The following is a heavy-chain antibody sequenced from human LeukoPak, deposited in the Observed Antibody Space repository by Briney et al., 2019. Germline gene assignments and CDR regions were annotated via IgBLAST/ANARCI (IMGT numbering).Heavy chain of an antibody. CDR2: INPIGGST. Sequence: ASVKVSCKTSGYTFTTYFMHWVRQAPGQGLEWEAIINPIGGSTNYAQKFQGRVTVTRDLSTSTVYMELSNLGSEDTAVFYCARLTRNASPFDYWGQGTLVTVSS. V-gene: IGHV1-46*01. CDR3: ARLTRNASPFDY. J-gene: IGHJ4*02. CDR1: GYTFTTYF.